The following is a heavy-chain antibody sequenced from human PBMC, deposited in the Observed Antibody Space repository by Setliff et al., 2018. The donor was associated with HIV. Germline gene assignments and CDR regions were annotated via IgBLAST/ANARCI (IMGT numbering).Heavy chain of an antibody. V-gene: IGHV4-4*07. CDR2: IYNSGTT. D-gene: IGHD3-10*01. J-gene: IGHJ5*02. CDR1: GGSFISYY. CDR3: ARDRHSSGLGSYGP. Sequence: SETLSLTCTISGGSFISYYWSWIRQPAGRGLEWIGRIYNSGTTNYNPSLKSRVTMSIDTSKNQFSLKLTSVTAADTAVYYCARDRHSSGLGSYGPWGPGTLVTVSS.